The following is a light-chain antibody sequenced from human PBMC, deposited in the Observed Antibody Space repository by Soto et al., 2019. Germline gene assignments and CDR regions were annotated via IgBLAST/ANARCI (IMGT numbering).Light chain of an antibody. CDR1: QSVRSS. Sequence: IFITEARATLSVSPVERAALSCRASQSVRSSIAWYQHKPGQAPRLLVYDVSNRAAGIPTRFSGGGSGTEFTLSISGLQSEDFAVYFCQQYNNWPFSFGQGTRLEIK. J-gene: IGKJ5*01. CDR2: DVS. CDR3: QQYNNWPFS. V-gene: IGKV3D-15*01.